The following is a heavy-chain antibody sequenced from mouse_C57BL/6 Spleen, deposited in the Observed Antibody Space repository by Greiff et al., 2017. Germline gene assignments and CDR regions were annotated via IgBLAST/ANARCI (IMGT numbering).Heavy chain of an antibody. CDR1: GFTFSDYY. J-gene: IGHJ3*01. D-gene: IGHD1-1*01. CDR3: ARVNLDYGSAWFAY. Sequence: DVQLVESEGGLVQPGSSMKLSCTASGFTFSDYYMAWVRQVPEKGLEWVANINYDGSSTYYLDSLKSRFIISRDNAKNILYLQMSSLKSEDTATXYCARVNLDYGSAWFAYWGQGTLVTVSA. CDR2: INYDGSST. V-gene: IGHV5-16*01.